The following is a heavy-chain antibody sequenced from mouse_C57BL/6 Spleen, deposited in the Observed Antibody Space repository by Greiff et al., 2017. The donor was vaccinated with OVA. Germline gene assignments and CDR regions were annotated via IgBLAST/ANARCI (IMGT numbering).Heavy chain of an antibody. J-gene: IGHJ2*01. CDR1: GYTFTSYW. D-gene: IGHD1-1*01. Sequence: QVQLKQPGAELVKPGASVKLSCKASGYTFTSYWMHWVKQRPGQGLEWIGMIHPNSGSTNYNEKFKSKATLTVDKSSSTAYMQLSSLTSEDSAVYYCARSYYYGSSYEKYYFDYWGQGTTLTVSS. V-gene: IGHV1-64*01. CDR2: IHPNSGST. CDR3: ARSYYYGSSYEKYYFDY.